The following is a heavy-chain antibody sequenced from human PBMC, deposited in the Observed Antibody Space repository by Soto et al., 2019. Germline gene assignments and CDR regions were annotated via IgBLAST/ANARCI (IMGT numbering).Heavy chain of an antibody. CDR1: GGSISSYY. CDR3: ARRYGALFDY. CDR2: IYYSGST. V-gene: IGHV4-59*08. D-gene: IGHD4-17*01. Sequence: QVQLQESGPGLVKPSETLSLTCTVSGGSISSYYWSWIRQPPGKGLEWIGYIYYSGSTNYNPSLKTRVTISVDTSKNQFSLKLSSVTAADTAVYCCARRYGALFDYWGQGTLVTVSS. J-gene: IGHJ4*02.